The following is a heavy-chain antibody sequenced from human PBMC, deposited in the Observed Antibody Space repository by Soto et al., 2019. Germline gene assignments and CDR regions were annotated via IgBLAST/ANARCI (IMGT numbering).Heavy chain of an antibody. J-gene: IGHJ4*02. Sequence: ASVKVSCKASGYTFTGYYMHWVRQAPGQGLEWMGWINPNSGGTNYAQKFQGWVTKTRDTSISTADMELSRLRSDDTAVYYCARAPAYYYDSSGYYQTTQGPSLDYWGQGTLVTVSS. D-gene: IGHD3-22*01. CDR2: INPNSGGT. CDR1: GYTFTGYY. V-gene: IGHV1-2*04. CDR3: ARAPAYYYDSSGYYQTTQGPSLDY.